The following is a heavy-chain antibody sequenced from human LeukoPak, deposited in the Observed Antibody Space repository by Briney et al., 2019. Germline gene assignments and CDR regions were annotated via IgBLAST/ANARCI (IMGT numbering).Heavy chain of an antibody. V-gene: IGHV3-23*01. CDR1: GFTFSTYA. J-gene: IGHJ4*02. CDR3: AKVQDYDILTGYYIAGGKFDY. D-gene: IGHD3-9*01. CDR2: LSGSGGST. Sequence: GGSLRLSXAASGFTFSTYAMSWVRQAPGKGLQWVSTLSGSGGSTYYADSVKGRFTISRDNSKNTLYLQMNSLRAEDTAIYYCAKVQDYDILTGYYIAGGKFDYWGQGTLVTVSS.